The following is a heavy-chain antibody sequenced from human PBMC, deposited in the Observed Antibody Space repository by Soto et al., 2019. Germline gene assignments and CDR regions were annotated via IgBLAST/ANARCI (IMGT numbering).Heavy chain of an antibody. CDR2: IYSGGST. Sequence: GGSLRLSCAASGFTVSSNYMSWVRQAPGKGLEWVSVIYSGGSTYYADSVKGRFTIPRDNSKNTLYLQMNSLRAEDTAVYYCAREPIAVAGTPYFDYWGQGTLVTVSS. V-gene: IGHV3-53*01. CDR3: AREPIAVAGTPYFDY. J-gene: IGHJ4*02. CDR1: GFTVSSNY. D-gene: IGHD6-19*01.